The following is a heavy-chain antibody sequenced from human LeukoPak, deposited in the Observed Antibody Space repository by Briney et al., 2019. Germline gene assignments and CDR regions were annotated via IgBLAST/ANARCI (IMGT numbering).Heavy chain of an antibody. CDR2: IYYSGST. V-gene: IGHV4-39*01. CDR1: GGSISSSSYY. Sequence: SETLSLTCTVSGGSISSSSYYWGWIRQPPGKGLEWIGSIYYSGSTYYNPSLKSRVTISVDTSKNQFSLKLSSVTAADTAVYYCARHQRITIFGVVITVNWFAPWGQGTLVTVSS. D-gene: IGHD3-3*01. J-gene: IGHJ5*02. CDR3: ARHQRITIFGVVITVNWFAP.